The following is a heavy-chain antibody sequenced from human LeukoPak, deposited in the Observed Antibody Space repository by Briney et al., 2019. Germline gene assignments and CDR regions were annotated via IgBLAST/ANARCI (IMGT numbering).Heavy chain of an antibody. Sequence: GESLKISCKASGYSFTNYWIGWVRQMLGKGLEWMGIIYPGDSDTRYSPSFQGQVTISADKSISTAYLQRSSLQASDTAMYYCATYTGSSSKYFQDWGQGTLVTVSS. D-gene: IGHD3-10*01. CDR3: ATYTGSSSKYFQD. CDR2: IYPGDSDT. J-gene: IGHJ1*01. V-gene: IGHV5-51*01. CDR1: GYSFTNYW.